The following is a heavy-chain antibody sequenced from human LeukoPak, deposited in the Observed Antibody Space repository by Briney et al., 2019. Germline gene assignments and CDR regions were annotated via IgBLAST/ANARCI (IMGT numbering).Heavy chain of an antibody. J-gene: IGHJ4*02. V-gene: IGHV3-73*01. Sequence: PGGSLRLSCAASGFTFRGSAIHWVRQASGKGLEWVGRIRSKGNNYETAYAASVKGRFTISRDDSKNTAYLQMSNLKTEDTAVYYCTRLTVELGGQGTLVIVSS. CDR1: GFTFRGSA. CDR2: IRSKGNNYET. D-gene: IGHD1-14*01. CDR3: TRLTVEL.